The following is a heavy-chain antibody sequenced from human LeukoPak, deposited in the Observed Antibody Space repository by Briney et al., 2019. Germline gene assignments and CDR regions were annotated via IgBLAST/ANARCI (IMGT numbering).Heavy chain of an antibody. J-gene: IGHJ4*02. V-gene: IGHV3-33*01. CDR2: IWYDGSNK. CDR3: ARNYAAISESPDY. Sequence: LRLSCAASEFTFSNYGMHWVRQAPGKGLEWVAVIWYDGSNKYYADSVKGRFTISRDNSKNTLYLQMNSLRAEDTAVYYCARNYAAISESPDYWGQGTLVTVSS. CDR1: EFTFSNYG. D-gene: IGHD2-2*01.